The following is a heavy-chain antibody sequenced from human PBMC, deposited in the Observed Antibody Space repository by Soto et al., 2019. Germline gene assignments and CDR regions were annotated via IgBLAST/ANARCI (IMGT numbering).Heavy chain of an antibody. V-gene: IGHV3-23*01. CDR2: ISGSGGST. D-gene: IGHD1-26*01. Sequence: GWSLRLSCAASGFTFSSYAMSLVRQAPGKGLEWVSAISGSGGSTYYADSVKGRFTISRDNSKNTLYLQMNSLRAEDTAVYYCANLPGSGSAMSSDYWGQGTMVTVYS. CDR1: GFTFSSYA. J-gene: IGHJ4*02. CDR3: ANLPGSGSAMSSDY.